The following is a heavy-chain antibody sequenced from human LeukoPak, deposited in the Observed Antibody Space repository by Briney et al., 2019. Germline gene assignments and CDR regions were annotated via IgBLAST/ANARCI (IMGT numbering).Heavy chain of an antibody. V-gene: IGHV3-66*01. CDR2: IYSGGGT. CDR3: ARDPPDSYGSGNFDY. CDR1: GFTFSSYW. D-gene: IGHD5-18*01. Sequence: GGSLRLSCAASGFTFSSYWMSWVRQAPGKGLEWVSVIYSGGGTYYTDSVKGRFTISRDNSKNTLYLQMNSLTAEDTAMYYCARDPPDSYGSGNFDYWGQGTLVTVSS. J-gene: IGHJ4*02.